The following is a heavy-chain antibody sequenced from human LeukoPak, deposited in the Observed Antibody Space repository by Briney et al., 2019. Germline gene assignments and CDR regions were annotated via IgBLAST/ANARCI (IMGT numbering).Heavy chain of an antibody. V-gene: IGHV3-7*01. CDR3: VREGFYFFDF. Sequence: GGSLRLSCAASGFTFSSYDMHWVRQVPGKGLEWVANIKQDGSETTYANSVRGRFTIFRDNAKDSVYLQMNSLRAEDSATYYCVREGFYFFDFWGQGTLVTVSS. J-gene: IGHJ4*01. CDR1: GFTFSSYD. CDR2: IKQDGSET.